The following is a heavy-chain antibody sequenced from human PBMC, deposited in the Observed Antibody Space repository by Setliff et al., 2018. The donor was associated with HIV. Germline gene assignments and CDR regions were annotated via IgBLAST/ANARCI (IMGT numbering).Heavy chain of an antibody. CDR3: ARSVYGSGTYPLDI. J-gene: IGHJ4*02. CDR2: MYYSGSA. V-gene: IGHV4-4*07. Sequence: LSLTCSVSGGSTIGYHWNWIRQSAGKGLEWIGRMYYSGSADYNPSLKSRVIMSIDTSKNQFSLKVNSVTAADTAVYYCARSVYGSGTYPLDIWGLGILVTVSS. D-gene: IGHD3-10*01. CDR1: GGSTIGYH.